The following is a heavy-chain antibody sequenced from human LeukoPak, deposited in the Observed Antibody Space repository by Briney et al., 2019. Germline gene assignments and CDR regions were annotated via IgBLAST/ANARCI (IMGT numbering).Heavy chain of an antibody. CDR1: GFTFTSYG. Sequence: ASVKVSCKASGFTFTSYGIAWVRQAPGQGLEWMGWISANNGNANYAQKLQDRVTMTTDTSTSTAYMELRSLRSDDTAVYYCARPKGSLYNSLFDPWGQGTLVTVSS. D-gene: IGHD5-24*01. J-gene: IGHJ5*02. V-gene: IGHV1-18*01. CDR3: ARPKGSLYNSLFDP. CDR2: ISANNGNA.